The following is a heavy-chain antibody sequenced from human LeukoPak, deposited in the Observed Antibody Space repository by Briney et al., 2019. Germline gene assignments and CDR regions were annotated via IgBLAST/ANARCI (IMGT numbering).Heavy chain of an antibody. V-gene: IGHV1-69*06. D-gene: IGHD1-1*01. CDR2: IIPIFGTA. Sequence: GASVKVSCKASGGTFSSYAISWVRQAPGQGLEWMGGIIPIFGTANYAQKFQGRVTITADKSTSTAYMELSSLRCEDTAVYYCARDWNDVSDYWGQGTLVTVSS. J-gene: IGHJ4*02. CDR3: ARDWNDVSDY. CDR1: GGTFSSYA.